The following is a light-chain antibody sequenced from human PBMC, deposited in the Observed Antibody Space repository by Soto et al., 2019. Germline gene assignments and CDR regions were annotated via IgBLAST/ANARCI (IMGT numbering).Light chain of an antibody. CDR3: CSYAASRGLV. CDR1: SSDVGSYNH. V-gene: IGLV2-23*01. CDR2: EGS. J-gene: IGLJ2*01. Sequence: QSALTQPASVSGSPGQSITISCTRTSSDVGSYNHVSWYQQHPGKAPKLMIYEGSKRPSGVSNRFSGSKSGNTASLTISGLQAEDEADYYCCSYAASRGLVFGGGTKLTFL.